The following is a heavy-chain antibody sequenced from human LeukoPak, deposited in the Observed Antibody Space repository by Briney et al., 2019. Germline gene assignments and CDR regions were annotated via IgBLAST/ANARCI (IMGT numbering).Heavy chain of an antibody. CDR1: GGTFSNDS. Sequence: SVKVSCKVFGGTFSNDSITWVRQAPGQGLEWMGRIIPILGIANYAQKFQGRVTITADKSTSTAYMGLSSLRSEDTAVYYCATGEGYDILTGYYTGDYWGQGTLVTVSS. D-gene: IGHD3-9*01. CDR2: IIPILGIA. V-gene: IGHV1-69*02. J-gene: IGHJ4*02. CDR3: ATGEGYDILTGYYTGDY.